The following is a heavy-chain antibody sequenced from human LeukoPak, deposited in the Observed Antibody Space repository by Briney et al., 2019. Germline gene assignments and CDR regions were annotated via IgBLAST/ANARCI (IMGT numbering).Heavy chain of an antibody. Sequence: PGGSLRFSCAASGFTFSGYWMHWVRQAPGKGLEWVSCISGSSNYIYYTDSVKGRFTLSRDNAKNSLFLQMNSLRAEDTAVYYCARGRGSSYGDPFDYWGQGTLVTVSS. CDR1: GFTFSGYW. D-gene: IGHD5-18*01. CDR3: ARGRGSSYGDPFDY. CDR2: ISGSSNYI. V-gene: IGHV3-21*01. J-gene: IGHJ4*02.